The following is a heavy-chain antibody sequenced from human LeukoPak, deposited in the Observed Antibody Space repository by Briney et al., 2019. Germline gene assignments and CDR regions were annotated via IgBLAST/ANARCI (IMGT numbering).Heavy chain of an antibody. CDR1: GFTFSSYA. Sequence: GGSLRLSCAASGFTFSSYAMHWVRQAPGKGLEWVAVISYDGSNKYYADSVKGRFTISRDNSKNTLYLQMNSLRAEDTAVCYCAREVFPHSYYYYGMDVWGKGTTVTVSS. V-gene: IGHV3-30*04. CDR2: ISYDGSNK. J-gene: IGHJ6*04. CDR3: AREVFPHSYYYYGMDV. D-gene: IGHD3-10*01.